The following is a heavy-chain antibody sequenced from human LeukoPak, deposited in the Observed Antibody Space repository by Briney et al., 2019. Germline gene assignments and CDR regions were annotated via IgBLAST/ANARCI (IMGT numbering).Heavy chain of an antibody. CDR2: IRSKAYGGTT. CDR3: TTVTVCSGSSCPGAFDH. J-gene: IGHJ4*02. Sequence: GGSLRLSCTASGFTFGDYAMSWVRQAPGKGLEWVGFIRSKAYGGTTEYAASVKGRFTISRDDSKSIAYLQMNSLKADDTAVYFCTTVTVCSGSSCPGAFDHWGQGTLVTVSS. CDR1: GFTFGDYA. D-gene: IGHD2-15*01. V-gene: IGHV3-49*04.